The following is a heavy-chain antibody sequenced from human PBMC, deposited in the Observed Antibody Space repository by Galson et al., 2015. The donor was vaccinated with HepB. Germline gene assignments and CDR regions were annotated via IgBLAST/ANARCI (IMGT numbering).Heavy chain of an antibody. V-gene: IGHV3-48*04. Sequence: SLRLSCAASGFTFSSYSMNWVRQAPGKGLEWVSYISSSSSTKYFADSVKGRFSISRDNAKNSLYLQVSSLRAEDTAVYYCARVEWEAGGVNYMDVWGKGTTVTVSS. D-gene: IGHD1-26*01. CDR2: ISSSSSTK. J-gene: IGHJ6*03. CDR1: GFTFSSYS. CDR3: ARVEWEAGGVNYMDV.